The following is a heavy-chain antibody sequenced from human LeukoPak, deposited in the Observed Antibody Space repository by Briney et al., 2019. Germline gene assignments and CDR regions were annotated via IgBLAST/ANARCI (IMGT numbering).Heavy chain of an antibody. CDR3: ARDLWYYGSGRPEDYYYYYYMDV. D-gene: IGHD3-10*01. CDR1: GGTFSSYA. CDR2: IIPIFGTA. V-gene: IGHV1-69*05. J-gene: IGHJ6*03. Sequence: SVKVSCKASGGTFSSYAISWVRQAPGQGLEWMGRIIPIFGTANYAQKFQSRVTITTDESTSTAYMELSSLRSEDTAVYYCARDLWYYGSGRPEDYYYYYYMDVWGKGTTVTVSS.